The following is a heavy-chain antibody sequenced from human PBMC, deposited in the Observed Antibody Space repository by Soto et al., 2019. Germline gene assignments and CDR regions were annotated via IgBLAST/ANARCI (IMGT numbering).Heavy chain of an antibody. CDR1: GDSVSSISAA. CDR2: TYYRSEWYN. J-gene: IGHJ6*02. Sequence: PSQTLSLTCVISGDSVSSISAAWTWIRQSPSRGLEWLGRTYYRSEWYNDYAESVKSRINIKPDTSRNQFSLQLTSVTPEDTAVYYCAREAWANLTNVYSYGTEVWGQGTAVTVSS. D-gene: IGHD7-27*01. CDR3: AREAWANLTNVYSYGTEV. V-gene: IGHV6-1*01.